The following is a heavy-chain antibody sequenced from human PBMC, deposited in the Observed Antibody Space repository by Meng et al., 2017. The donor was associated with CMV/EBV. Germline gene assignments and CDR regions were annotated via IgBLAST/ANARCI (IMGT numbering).Heavy chain of an antibody. J-gene: IGHJ4*02. D-gene: IGHD4-23*01. V-gene: IGHV4-39*07. CDR1: GGSISSSSYY. Sequence: GPGLVKPSEPLPLTCTVSGGSISSSSYYWGWIRQPPGKGLEWIGSIYYSGSTYYNPSLKSRVTISVDTSKNQFSLKLSSVTAADTAVYYCARDRRKTDYGGNSDDYWGQGTLVTVSS. CDR3: ARDRRKTDYGGNSDDY. CDR2: IYYSGST.